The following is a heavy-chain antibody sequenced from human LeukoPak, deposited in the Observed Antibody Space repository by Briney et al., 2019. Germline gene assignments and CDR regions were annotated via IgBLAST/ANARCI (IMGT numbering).Heavy chain of an antibody. J-gene: IGHJ1*01. D-gene: IGHD6-6*01. Sequence: GGSLRLSCAASGFTVSSNYMSWVRQAPGRGLEWVSLIHTDDTTYYADSVKGRFSISRDKSKNMVYLQMNSLRAEDTAMYYCARDGSSRSLQFWGQGTLVTVSS. V-gene: IGHV3-53*01. CDR2: IHTDDTT. CDR1: GFTVSSNY. CDR3: ARDGSSRSLQF.